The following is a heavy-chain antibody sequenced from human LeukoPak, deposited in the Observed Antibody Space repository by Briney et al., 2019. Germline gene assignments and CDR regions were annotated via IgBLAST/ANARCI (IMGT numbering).Heavy chain of an antibody. Sequence: ASVKVSCKVSGYTLTELSMHWVRQAPGKGLEWMGGFDPEDGETIYAQKFQGRVTMTEDTSTDTAYMELSSLRSEDTAVYYCATALSSRMITFGGVIVYAPDYWGQGTLVTVSS. CDR1: GYTLTELS. CDR2: FDPEDGET. CDR3: ATALSSRMITFGGVIVYAPDY. D-gene: IGHD3-16*02. J-gene: IGHJ4*02. V-gene: IGHV1-24*01.